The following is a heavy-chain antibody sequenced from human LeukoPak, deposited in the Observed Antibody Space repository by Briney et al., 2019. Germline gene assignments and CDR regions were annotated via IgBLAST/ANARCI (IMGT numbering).Heavy chain of an antibody. V-gene: IGHV7-4-1*02. D-gene: IGHD3-16*02. Sequence: ASVTVSFKASGYTFTIYAMNWVRQAPGQGLEWMGWIHPSTGNPTYAQGFTGRFVFSLDTSLTTAYLQISSLEAEDTAVYYCARAFQRLGELSLPAYWGQGTLVTVSS. CDR2: IHPSTGNP. CDR1: GYTFTIYA. J-gene: IGHJ4*02. CDR3: ARAFQRLGELSLPAY.